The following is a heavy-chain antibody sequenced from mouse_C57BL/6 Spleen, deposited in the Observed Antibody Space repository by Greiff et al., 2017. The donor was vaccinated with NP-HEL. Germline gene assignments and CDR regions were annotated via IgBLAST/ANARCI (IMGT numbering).Heavy chain of an antibody. CDR3: ARREEQLRLPWFAY. D-gene: IGHD3-2*02. J-gene: IGHJ3*01. V-gene: IGHV1-18*01. CDR2: INPNNGGT. CDR1: GYTFTDYN. Sequence: EVQLQQSGPELVKPGASVKIPCKASGYTFTDYNMDWVKQSHGKSLEWIGDINPNNGGTIYNQKFKGKATLTVDKSSSTAYMELRSLTSEDTAVYYCARREEQLRLPWFAYWGQGTLVTVSA.